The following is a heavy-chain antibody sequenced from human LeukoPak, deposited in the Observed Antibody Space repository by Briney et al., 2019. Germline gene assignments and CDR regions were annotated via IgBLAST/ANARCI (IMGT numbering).Heavy chain of an antibody. CDR3: ARSRWDSSGRNWFDP. V-gene: IGHV3-13*01. Sequence: GGSLRLSCAASGFTFSSYDMHWVRQVTGKGLEWVSAIGTGGDTHYPGSVKGRFTISRENAKNSLYLQMNNLRAGDTAVYYCARSRWDSSGRNWFDPWGQGTLVTVSS. CDR1: GFTFSSYD. D-gene: IGHD6-19*01. CDR2: IGTGGDT. J-gene: IGHJ5*02.